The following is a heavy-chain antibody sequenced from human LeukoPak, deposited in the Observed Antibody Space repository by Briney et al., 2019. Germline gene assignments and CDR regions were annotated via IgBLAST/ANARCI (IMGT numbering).Heavy chain of an antibody. CDR1: GGTFSSYA. CDR3: AIPQDIVVVPAAIRPGRGYYYYYMDV. CDR2: IIPIFGTA. D-gene: IGHD2-2*02. Sequence: SVKVSCKASGGTFSSYAISWVRQAPGQGLEWMGGIIPIFGTANYAQKFQGRVTITADEPTSTGYMELSSLRSEDPAVYYCAIPQDIVVVPAAIRPGRGYYYYYMDVWGKGTTVTVSS. J-gene: IGHJ6*03. V-gene: IGHV1-69*13.